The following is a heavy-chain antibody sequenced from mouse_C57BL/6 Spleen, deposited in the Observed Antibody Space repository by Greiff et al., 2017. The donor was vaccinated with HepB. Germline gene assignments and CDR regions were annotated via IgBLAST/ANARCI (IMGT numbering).Heavy chain of an antibody. Sequence: EVKLMESEGGLVQPGSSMKLSCTASGFTFSDYYMAWVRQVPEKGLEWVANINYDGSSTYYLDSLKSRFIISRDNAKNILYLQMSSLKSEDTATYYCARGYYGYDGGNYYAMDYWGQGTSVTVSS. J-gene: IGHJ4*01. CDR3: ARGYYGYDGGNYYAMDY. CDR2: INYDGSST. CDR1: GFTFSDYY. V-gene: IGHV5-16*01. D-gene: IGHD2-2*01.